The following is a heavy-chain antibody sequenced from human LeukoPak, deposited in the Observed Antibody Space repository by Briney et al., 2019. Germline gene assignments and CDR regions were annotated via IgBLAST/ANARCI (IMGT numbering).Heavy chain of an antibody. CDR3: ASRNDILTGYYPNS. Sequence: SVKVSCKTSGGSFSNYIITWVRQAPGQGLEWMGGTVPLFATPHYAQKYQGRLTIITDEPTSTAYMELSSLTSEDTAVYYCASRNDILTGYYPNSWGQGTLVVVSS. J-gene: IGHJ4*02. CDR2: TVPLFATP. V-gene: IGHV1-69*05. D-gene: IGHD3-9*01. CDR1: GGSFSNYI.